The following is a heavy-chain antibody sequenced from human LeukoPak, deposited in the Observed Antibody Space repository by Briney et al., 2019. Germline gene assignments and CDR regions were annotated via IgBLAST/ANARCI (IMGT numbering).Heavy chain of an antibody. Sequence: SETLSLTCTVSGGSISSGSYYWSWIRQPAGKGLEWIGRLYTSGSTNYNPSLKSRVTISVDTSKNQFSLKLSSVTAADTAVYYCASIVSSSCGVYIAYWGQGTLVTVSP. D-gene: IGHD6-6*01. CDR1: GGSISSGSYY. J-gene: IGHJ4*02. CDR2: LYTSGST. V-gene: IGHV4-61*02. CDR3: ASIVSSSCGVYIAY.